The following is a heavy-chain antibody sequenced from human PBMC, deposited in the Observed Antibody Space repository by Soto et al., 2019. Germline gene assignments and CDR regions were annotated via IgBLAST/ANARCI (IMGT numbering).Heavy chain of an antibody. CDR1: GGSISSYY. Sequence: PSETLSLTCTVSGGSISSYYWSWIRQPPGKGLEWIGYIYYSGSTYYIPSLKSRVTISVDTSKNQFSLKLTSVTAADTAVYFCARGGRRPNDYWGQGTLDTVSS. J-gene: IGHJ4*01. V-gene: IGHV4-59*08. D-gene: IGHD3-16*01. CDR2: IYYSGST. CDR3: ARGGRRPNDY.